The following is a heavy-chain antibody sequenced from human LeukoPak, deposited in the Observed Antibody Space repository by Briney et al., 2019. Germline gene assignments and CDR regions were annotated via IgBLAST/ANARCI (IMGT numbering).Heavy chain of an antibody. D-gene: IGHD6-13*01. Sequence: PGRSLRLSCAASGFTFSSYAMSWVRQAPGKGLEWVSAISGSGGSTYYADSVKGRFTISRDNSKNTLYLQMNSLRAEDTAVYYCTDSSSLLPFDYWGQGTLVTVSS. CDR1: GFTFSSYA. CDR3: TDSSSLLPFDY. J-gene: IGHJ4*02. CDR2: ISGSGGST. V-gene: IGHV3-23*01.